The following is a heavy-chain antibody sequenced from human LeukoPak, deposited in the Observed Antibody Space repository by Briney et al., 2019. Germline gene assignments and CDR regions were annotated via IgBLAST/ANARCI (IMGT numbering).Heavy chain of an antibody. CDR3: ARGGYDYGDPNWFDP. CDR2: INSDGSST. V-gene: IGHV3-74*01. CDR1: GFTFSSYW. D-gene: IGHD4-17*01. J-gene: IGHJ5*02. Sequence: GGSLRLSCAASGFTFSSYWMHWVRQAPGKGLVWVSRINSDGSSTSYADSVEGRFTISRDNAKNTLYLQMNSLRAGDTAVYYCARGGYDYGDPNWFDPWGQGTLVTVSS.